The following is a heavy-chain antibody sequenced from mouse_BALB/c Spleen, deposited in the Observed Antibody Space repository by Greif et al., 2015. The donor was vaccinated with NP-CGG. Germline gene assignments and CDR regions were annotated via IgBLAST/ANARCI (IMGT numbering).Heavy chain of an antibody. V-gene: IGHV1S130*01. CDR2: IHPNSGNV. D-gene: IGHD2-4*01. J-gene: IGHJ2*01. CDR3: AKAGDYYYSLDY. Sequence: VQLQQSVSVLVRPGASVKLSCKASGYTFTNSWMHWAKQRPGQGLEWIGEIHPNSGNVNYNEKFKGKATLTVDTSSSTAYLDLSSLTSDDSAVFYCAKAGDYYYSLDYWGQGTPLTVS. CDR1: GYTFTNSW.